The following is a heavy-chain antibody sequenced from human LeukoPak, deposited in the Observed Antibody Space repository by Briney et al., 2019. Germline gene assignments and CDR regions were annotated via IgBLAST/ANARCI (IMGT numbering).Heavy chain of an antibody. D-gene: IGHD3-10*01. J-gene: IGHJ4*02. V-gene: IGHV3-30*02. CDR1: GFTFSSYG. Sequence: GGSLRLSCAASGFTFSSYGMHWVRQAPGKGLEWVAFIRYDGSNKYYADSVKGRFTISRDNSKNTLYLQMNSLRAEDTAVYYCARSRYSYGSGSDFDYWGQGTLVTVSS. CDR3: ARSRYSYGSGSDFDY. CDR2: IRYDGSNK.